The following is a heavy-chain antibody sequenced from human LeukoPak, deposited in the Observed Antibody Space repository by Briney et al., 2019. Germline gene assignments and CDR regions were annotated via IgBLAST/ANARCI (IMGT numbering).Heavy chain of an antibody. J-gene: IGHJ4*02. CDR1: GFTFSSYG. D-gene: IGHD6-19*01. CDR3: AKAEYSSGWYLGY. CDR2: ISYDGSNK. V-gene: IGHV3-30*18. Sequence: GGSLRLSCAASGFTFSSYGMHWVRQAPGKGLEWVAVISYDGSNKYYADSVKGRFTISRDNSKNMLYLQMNSLRAEDTAVYYCAKAEYSSGWYLGYWGQGTLVTVSS.